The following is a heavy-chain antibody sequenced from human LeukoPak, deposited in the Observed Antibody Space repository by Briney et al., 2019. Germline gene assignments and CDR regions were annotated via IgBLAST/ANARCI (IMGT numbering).Heavy chain of an antibody. J-gene: IGHJ3*02. CDR3: WGYHYYGSGRGAFEI. Sequence: GGSLRLSCAASGFNFSNYAMSWVRQAPGKGLEGVSTISGGGAGSTYYADSVKGRLTISRDDFKNTLSVEMNSLRVEDTAVYYCWGYHYYGSGRGAFEIWGQGTMVTVSS. CDR2: ISGGGAGST. D-gene: IGHD3-10*01. V-gene: IGHV3-23*01. CDR1: GFNFSNYA.